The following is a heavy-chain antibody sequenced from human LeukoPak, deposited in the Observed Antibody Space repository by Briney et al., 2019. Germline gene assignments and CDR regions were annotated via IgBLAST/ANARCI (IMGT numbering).Heavy chain of an antibody. J-gene: IGHJ4*02. CDR3: ARQTGSGLFILP. CDR2: IYYSGNT. D-gene: IGHD3/OR15-3a*01. V-gene: IGHV4-39*01. CDR1: GVSISSSNSY. Sequence: SETLSLTCTVSGVSISSSNSYWGWIRHPPGKGLEWIGSIYYSGNTYYNASLKSQVSISIDTSKNQFSLRLTSVTAADTAVYYCARQTGSGLFILPGGQGTLVTVSS.